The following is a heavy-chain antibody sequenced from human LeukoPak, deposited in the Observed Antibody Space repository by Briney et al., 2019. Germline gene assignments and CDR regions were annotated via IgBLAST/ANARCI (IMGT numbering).Heavy chain of an antibody. J-gene: IGHJ4*02. D-gene: IGHD2-15*01. Sequence: GGSLRLSCAASGFTFSSYGLNWVRQAPGTGLEWVSGIGGGGLSTDYADSVRGRFTISRDNSRNTLFLQMNSLRPEDTAVYYCAKDAANLLFYFDYWGQGALVTVSS. CDR3: AKDAANLLFYFDY. CDR2: IGGGGLST. CDR1: GFTFSSYG. V-gene: IGHV3-23*01.